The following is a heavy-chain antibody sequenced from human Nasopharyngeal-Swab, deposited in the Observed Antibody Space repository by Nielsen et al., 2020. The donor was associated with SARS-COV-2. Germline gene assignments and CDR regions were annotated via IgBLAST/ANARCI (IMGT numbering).Heavy chain of an antibody. V-gene: IGHV4-34*01. CDR3: ARGGLSYYYYPLDV. Sequence: SETLSLTCGVYGGSFSGSSWSWIRQPPGRGLEWIGDLTHDGSTTYNASFRGRSAITSDRSSNQVSLRVNSMTAADSALYFCARGGLSYYYYPLDVWGQGTTVTVSS. CDR1: GGSFSGSS. CDR2: LTHDGST. J-gene: IGHJ6*02. D-gene: IGHD2-21*01.